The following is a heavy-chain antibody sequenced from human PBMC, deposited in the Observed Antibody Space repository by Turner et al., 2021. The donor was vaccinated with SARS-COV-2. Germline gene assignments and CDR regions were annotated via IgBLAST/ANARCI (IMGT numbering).Heavy chain of an antibody. CDR2: ISGSVGST. V-gene: IGHV3-23*01. Sequence: EVQLLESGGGLVQPGGSLRLSCAASGFTFSSYAMSWVRQAPGKGLEWVPGISGSVGSTYYADSVKGRFTISRDNSKNTLYLQMNSLRAEDTAVYYCAKAWRIVVLIHFDYWGQGTLVTVSS. CDR3: AKAWRIVVLIHFDY. D-gene: IGHD3-22*01. J-gene: IGHJ4*02. CDR1: GFTFSSYA.